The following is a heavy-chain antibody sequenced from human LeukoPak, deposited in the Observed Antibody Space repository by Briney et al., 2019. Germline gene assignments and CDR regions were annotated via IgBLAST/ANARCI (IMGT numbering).Heavy chain of an antibody. Sequence: GGSLRLSCAASGFTFSSYSMNWVRQAPGKGLEWVSSISSSSSYIYYADSVKGRFTISRDSSKNTLYLQMNSLRAEDTAVYYCAREGGYCSGGSCYSVPWGQGTLVTVSS. CDR3: AREGGYCSGGSCYSVP. V-gene: IGHV3-21*01. CDR2: ISSSSSYI. CDR1: GFTFSSYS. D-gene: IGHD2-15*01. J-gene: IGHJ5*02.